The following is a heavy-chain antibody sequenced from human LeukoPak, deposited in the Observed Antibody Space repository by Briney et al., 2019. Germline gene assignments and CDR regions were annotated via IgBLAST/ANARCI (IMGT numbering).Heavy chain of an antibody. CDR3: ARGGGPRYCSSTSCYARGNYYYYYGMDV. D-gene: IGHD2-2*01. J-gene: IGHJ6*04. Sequence: SETLSLTCAVYGGSFSGYYWSWLRQPPGKGLEWIGEINHSGSTNYNPSLKSRVTISVDTSKNQFSLKLSSVTAADTAVYYCARGGGPRYCSSTSCYARGNYYYYYGMDVWGKGTTVTVSS. CDR1: GGSFSGYY. V-gene: IGHV4-34*01. CDR2: INHSGST.